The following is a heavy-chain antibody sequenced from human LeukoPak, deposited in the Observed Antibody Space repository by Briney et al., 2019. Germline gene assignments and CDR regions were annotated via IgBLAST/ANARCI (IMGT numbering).Heavy chain of an antibody. CDR3: ARGTSSSDFDY. D-gene: IGHD6-6*01. CDR2: IYYSGTT. Sequence: SETLSPTCTVSGGSISSYYWSWIRQPPGKGLEWIGYIYYSGTTNYNPSLKSRVTISVDTSKNQFSLKLSSVTAADTAVYYCARGTSSSDFDYWGQGTLVTVSS. J-gene: IGHJ4*02. CDR1: GGSISSYY. V-gene: IGHV4-59*12.